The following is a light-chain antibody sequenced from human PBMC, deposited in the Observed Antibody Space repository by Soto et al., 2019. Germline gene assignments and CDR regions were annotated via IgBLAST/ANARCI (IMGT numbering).Light chain of an antibody. CDR3: QQYYNYPYT. CDR1: QSLGGN. J-gene: IGKJ2*01. V-gene: IGKV3-15*01. CDR2: GAS. Sequence: EIVMTQSPVTLSVSPGERATLSCRASQSLGGNLAWYQQKPGQGPRLLIFGASTRATGVPARFSGSGSGTEFTLSINSLQPDDFSTYYCQQYYNYPYTFGQGSRLEIK.